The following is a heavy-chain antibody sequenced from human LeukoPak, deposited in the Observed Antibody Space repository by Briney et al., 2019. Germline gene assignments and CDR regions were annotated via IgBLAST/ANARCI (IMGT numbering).Heavy chain of an antibody. CDR3: ARDLGADGYNLRNWFDP. CDR1: GGSISSGAYY. CDR2: IPYSGST. J-gene: IGHJ5*02. D-gene: IGHD5-24*01. Sequence: SQTLSLTCTVSGGSISSGAYYWSWIRQHPGKGLEWIGYIPYSGSTYYNPSLKSRVTISVDMSKNQFSLKLSSVTAADTAVYYCARDLGADGYNLRNWFDPWGQGTLVTVSS. V-gene: IGHV4-31*03.